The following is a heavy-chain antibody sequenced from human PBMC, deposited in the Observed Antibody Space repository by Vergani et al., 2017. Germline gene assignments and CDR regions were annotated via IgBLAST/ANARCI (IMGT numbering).Heavy chain of an antibody. V-gene: IGHV3-21*01. CDR2: ISSSSSYI. CDR3: AXDGEGSGYASYYYGMDV. CDR1: GFTFSSYS. J-gene: IGHJ6*02. D-gene: IGHD5-12*01. Sequence: EVQLVESGGGLVKPGGSLRLSCAASGFTFSSYSMNWVRQAPGKGLEWVSSISSSSSYIYYADSVKGRFTISRDNAKNSLYLQMNSLRAEDTAVYYCAXDGEGSGYASYYYGMDVWGQGTTVTVSS.